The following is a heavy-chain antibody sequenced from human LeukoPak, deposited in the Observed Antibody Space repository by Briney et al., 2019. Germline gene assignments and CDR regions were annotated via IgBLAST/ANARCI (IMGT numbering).Heavy chain of an antibody. V-gene: IGHV4-4*07. CDR1: GGSISSYY. CDR2: IYTSGST. D-gene: IGHD4-17*01. J-gene: IGHJ4*02. CDR3: ARATHYGDYAGTFDY. Sequence: PLETLSLTCTVSGGSISSYYWSWIRQPAGKGLEWIGRIYTSGSTNYNPSLKSRVTMSVDTSKNQFSLKLSSVTAADTAVYYCARATHYGDYAGTFDYWGQGTLVTVSS.